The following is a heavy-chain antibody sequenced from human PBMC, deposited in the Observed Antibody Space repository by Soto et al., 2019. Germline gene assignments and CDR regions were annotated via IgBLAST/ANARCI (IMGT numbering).Heavy chain of an antibody. D-gene: IGHD1-20*01. Sequence: ASGPTLVNPTQTLTLTCTFSGFSISTSGVGVGWIRQPPGKALEWLAFTYWDDDNRYNPSLKSRLTVAKDTSKSLVVLLMTNLDPVDTATYYCAHRRGGYNWDDGYFDFWGQGILVTVSS. CDR2: TYWDDDN. V-gene: IGHV2-5*02. J-gene: IGHJ4*02. CDR3: AHRRGGYNWDDGYFDF. CDR1: GFSISTSGVG.